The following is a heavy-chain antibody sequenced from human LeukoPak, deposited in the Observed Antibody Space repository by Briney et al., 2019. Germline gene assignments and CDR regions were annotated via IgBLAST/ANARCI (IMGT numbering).Heavy chain of an antibody. CDR2: IKQDGSEK. D-gene: IGHD6-13*01. CDR1: GFTFSSYW. J-gene: IGHJ6*03. V-gene: IGHV3-7*01. Sequence: PGGSLRLSCAASGFTFSSYWMNWVRQAPGKGLEWVANIKQDGSEKYYVDSVKGRFTISRDNAKNSLYLQMNSLRAEDTAVYYCARDVRGIAAADYYMDVWGKGTTVTVSS. CDR3: ARDVRGIAAADYYMDV.